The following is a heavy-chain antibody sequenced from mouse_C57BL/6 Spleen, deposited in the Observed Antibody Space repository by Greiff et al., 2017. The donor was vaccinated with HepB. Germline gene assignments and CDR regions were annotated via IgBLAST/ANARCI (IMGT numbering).Heavy chain of an antibody. D-gene: IGHD1-1*01. Sequence: QVQLQQPGAELVKPGASVKLSCKASGYTFTSYWMQWVKQRPGQGLEWIGEIDPSDSYTNYNQKFKGKATLTVDTSSSTAYMQLSSLTSEGSAVYYCAGYGFTTVVARGYFDVWGTGTTVTVSS. CDR1: GYTFTSYW. V-gene: IGHV1-50*01. CDR3: AGYGFTTVVARGYFDV. CDR2: IDPSDSYT. J-gene: IGHJ1*03.